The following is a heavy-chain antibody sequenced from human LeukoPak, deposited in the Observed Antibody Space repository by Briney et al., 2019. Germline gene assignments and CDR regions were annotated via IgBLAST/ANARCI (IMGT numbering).Heavy chain of an antibody. Sequence: SETLSLTCAVYGGSFSGYYWSWIRQPPGKGLEWIGEINHSGSTNYNPSLKSRVTISVDTSKNQFSLKLSSVTAADTAVYYCARVLGLSGGYLDYWGQGTLVTVSS. CDR2: INHSGST. CDR1: GGSFSGYY. D-gene: IGHD3-16*01. CDR3: ARVLGLSGGYLDY. J-gene: IGHJ4*02. V-gene: IGHV4-34*01.